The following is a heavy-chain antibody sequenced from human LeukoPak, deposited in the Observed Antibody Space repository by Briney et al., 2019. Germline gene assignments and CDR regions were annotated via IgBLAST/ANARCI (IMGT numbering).Heavy chain of an antibody. CDR1: GFIFSTYG. D-gene: IGHD6-19*01. CDR2: ISRSGSSI. CDR3: ASYDSGGWYIKS. Sequence: TGGSLRLSCTASGFIFSTYGMTWVRQAPGKGLEWVSSISRSGSSIHYADSVKGRFAISRDNAKNSLHLQMNSLRAEDTAVYYCASYDSGGWYIKSWGQGTLVTVSS. V-gene: IGHV3-21*01. J-gene: IGHJ4*02.